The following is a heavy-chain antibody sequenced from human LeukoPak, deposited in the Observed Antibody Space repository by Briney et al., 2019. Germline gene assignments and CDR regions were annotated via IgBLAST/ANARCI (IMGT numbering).Heavy chain of an antibody. J-gene: IGHJ4*02. Sequence: SETLSLTCAVSGGSISSSNWWSWVRQPPGKGLEWIGEISHSGSTNYNPSLKSRVTISVDTSKKQFSLKLSSVTAADTAVYYCARRYDFWSGYPPPLDYWGQGTLVTVSS. D-gene: IGHD3-3*01. CDR1: GGSISSSNW. V-gene: IGHV4-4*02. CDR3: ARRYDFWSGYPPPLDY. CDR2: ISHSGST.